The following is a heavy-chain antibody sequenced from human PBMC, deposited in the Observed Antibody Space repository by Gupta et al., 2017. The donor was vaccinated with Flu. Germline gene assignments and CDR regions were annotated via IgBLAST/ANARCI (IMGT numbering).Heavy chain of an antibody. D-gene: IGHD6-19*01. V-gene: IGHV3-64D*06. Sequence: EVQLVESGGGLVQPGGSLRLSCSASGFTFSSYAMHWVRQAPGKGLEYVSAISSNGGSTYYADSVKGRFTISRDNSKNTLYLQISSLRAEDTAVYYCVPSGYSSGWENWCQGTLVTVSS. CDR2: ISSNGGST. CDR3: VPSGYSSGWEN. J-gene: IGHJ4*02. CDR1: GFTFSSYA.